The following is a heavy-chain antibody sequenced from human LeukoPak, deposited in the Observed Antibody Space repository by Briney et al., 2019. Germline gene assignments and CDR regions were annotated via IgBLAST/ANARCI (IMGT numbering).Heavy chain of an antibody. D-gene: IGHD5-12*01. CDR2: MNPDIGNT. CDR3: ARMGYSGYNFPFYYMDV. J-gene: IGHJ6*03. CDR1: GYSFTKFD. V-gene: IGHV1-8*01. Sequence: GASVKVSCNASGYSFTKFDVNWVRQATGQGLEWMGWMNPDIGNTDHAQRFQGRVTMTRDTSINTAYLELSSLTSDDTAVYYCARMGYSGYNFPFYYMDVWGKGTPVTVS.